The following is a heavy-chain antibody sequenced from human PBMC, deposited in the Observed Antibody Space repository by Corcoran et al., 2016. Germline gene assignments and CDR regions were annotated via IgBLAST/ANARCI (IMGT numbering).Heavy chain of an antibody. CDR3: ARGLDYYDSSGYYRFDY. V-gene: IGHV1-69*01. CDR2: IIPIFGTA. Sequence: QVQLVQSGAEVKKPGSSVRVSCKASGGTFSSYAISWVRQAPGQGLEWMGGIIPIFGTANYAQKFQGRVTITADESTSTAYMELSSLRSEDTAVYYGARGLDYYDSSGYYRFDYWGQGTLVTVSS. CDR1: GGTFSSYA. D-gene: IGHD3-22*01. J-gene: IGHJ4*02.